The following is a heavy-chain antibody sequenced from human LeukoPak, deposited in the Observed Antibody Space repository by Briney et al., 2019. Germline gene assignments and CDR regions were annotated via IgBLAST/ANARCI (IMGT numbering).Heavy chain of an antibody. J-gene: IGHJ6*02. CDR1: GFTDSSNY. CDR2: IYSGGST. D-gene: IGHD3-22*01. Sequence: GGSLRLSCAASGFTDSSNYMSWIRQAPGKGLEWVSVIYSGGSTFYADSVKGRFTISRDKSKNTLYLQMNGLRAEDTAVYFCARDSSASSGNGMDVWGQGTTVTVSS. CDR3: ARDSSASSGNGMDV. V-gene: IGHV3-66*01.